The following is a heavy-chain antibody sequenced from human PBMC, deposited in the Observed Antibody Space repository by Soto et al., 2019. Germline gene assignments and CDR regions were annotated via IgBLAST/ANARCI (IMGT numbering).Heavy chain of an antibody. CDR2: IIPLFGTA. CDR1: GGTFSTYA. J-gene: IGHJ6*02. Sequence: SVKVSCKTSGGTFSTYAIYWVRQAPGQGLEWMGAIIPLFGTADYAHKFQGRVTITADASASTAYMELSSLRSEDTAVYYCARSRMEVYALVATYYYYYYGMDVWGQSTMVTVSS. V-gene: IGHV1-69*13. CDR3: ARSRMEVYALVATYYYYYYGMDV. D-gene: IGHD2-8*02.